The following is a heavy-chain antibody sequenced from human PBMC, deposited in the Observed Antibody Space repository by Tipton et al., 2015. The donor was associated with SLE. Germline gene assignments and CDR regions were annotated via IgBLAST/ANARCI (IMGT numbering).Heavy chain of an antibody. D-gene: IGHD6-13*01. Sequence: GSLRLSCAASGFTFSSYAMSWVRQAPGKGLEWVSAISGSGGSTYYADSVKGRFTISRDNSKNTLYLKLSSVTAADTAVYYCARVVAAAGTAFDIWGQGTMVTVSS. J-gene: IGHJ3*02. CDR1: GFTFSSYA. CDR2: ISGSGGST. V-gene: IGHV3-23*01. CDR3: ARVVAAAGTAFDI.